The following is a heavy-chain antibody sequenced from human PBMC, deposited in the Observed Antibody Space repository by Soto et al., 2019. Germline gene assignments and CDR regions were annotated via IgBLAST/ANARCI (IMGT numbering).Heavy chain of an antibody. CDR1: GYTFTIYG. CDR2: ISAYNGNT. D-gene: IGHD2-15*01. V-gene: IGHV1-18*04. Sequence: ASVKVSCKASGYTFTIYGISWVRQAPGQGLEWMGWISAYNGNTNYAQKLQGRVTMTTDTSTSTAYMELRSLRSDDTAVYYCARFVTMKSSYWFAPGGQGTLVTVS. CDR3: ARFVTMKSSYWFAP. J-gene: IGHJ5*02.